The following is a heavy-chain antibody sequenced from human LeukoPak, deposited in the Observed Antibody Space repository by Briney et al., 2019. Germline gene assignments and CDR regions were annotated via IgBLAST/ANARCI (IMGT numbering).Heavy chain of an antibody. CDR3: AAAGLGVAHCIAS. D-gene: IGHD2-15*01. J-gene: IGHJ1*01. CDR2: LPYDGSYN. CDR1: GVSLSSYG. Sequence: GGSLRLSCLVSGVSLSSYGMHWVRQAPGKGLEWLAWLPYDGSYNLTAASLKGRFAISKDISKNTLFLDMDSLTVGDTAVYYCAAAGLGVAHCIASWGQGTLVIVSS. V-gene: IGHV3-30*02.